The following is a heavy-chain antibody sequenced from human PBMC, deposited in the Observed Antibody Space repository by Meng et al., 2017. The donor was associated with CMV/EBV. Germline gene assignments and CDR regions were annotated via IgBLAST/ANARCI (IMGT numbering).Heavy chain of an antibody. CDR3: ARREYIVVVPAAPGGFDY. CDR2: INHSGST. V-gene: IGHV4-34*01. J-gene: IGHJ4*02. CDR1: GGSFSGYY. Sequence: SETLSLTCAVYGGSFSGYYWSWIRQPQGKGLEWIGEINHSGSTNYNPSLKSRVTISVDTSKNQFSLKLSSVTAADTAVYYCARREYIVVVPAAPGGFDYWGQGTLVTVSS. D-gene: IGHD2-2*01.